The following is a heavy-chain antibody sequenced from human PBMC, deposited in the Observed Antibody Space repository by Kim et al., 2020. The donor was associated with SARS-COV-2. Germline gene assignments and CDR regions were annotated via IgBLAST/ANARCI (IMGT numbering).Heavy chain of an antibody. CDR1: GFTFSSYA. V-gene: IGHV3-23*01. CDR2: ISGSGGST. J-gene: IGHJ4*02. CDR3: AKDLDYCSGGSCYHSYLFDY. Sequence: GGSLRLSCAASGFTFSSYAMSWVRQAPGKGLEWVSAISGSGGSTYYADSVKGRFTISRDNSKNTLYLQMNSLRAEDTAVYYCAKDLDYCSGGSCYHSYLFDYWGQGTLVTVSS. D-gene: IGHD2-15*01.